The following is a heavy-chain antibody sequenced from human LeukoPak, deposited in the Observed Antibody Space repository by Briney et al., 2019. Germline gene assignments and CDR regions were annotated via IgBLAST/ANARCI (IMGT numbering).Heavy chain of an antibody. CDR2: ISYDGSNK. D-gene: IGHD3-22*01. CDR1: GFTFSDYG. Sequence: GGSLRLSCAASGFTFSDYGMHWVRQAPGKGLEWVAVISYDGSNKLYADSVKGRFTISRDNSQNTLYLQMNSLRAEDTAVYYCVKTRTNYYDSSGYSYYFDYWGQGTLVTVSS. V-gene: IGHV3-30*18. CDR3: VKTRTNYYDSSGYSYYFDY. J-gene: IGHJ4*02.